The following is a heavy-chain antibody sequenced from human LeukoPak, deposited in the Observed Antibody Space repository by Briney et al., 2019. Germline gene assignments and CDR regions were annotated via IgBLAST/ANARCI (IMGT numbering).Heavy chain of an antibody. CDR3: ARRSGAGYWYFDL. J-gene: IGHJ2*01. D-gene: IGHD3-3*01. CDR1: GDSISSGYY. Sequence: PSETLSLTCTVSGDSISSGYYWGRIRQPPGKGLEWIGSIYHSGSTYYNPSLKSRVTISVDTSKNQFSLKLNSVTAADTAVYYCARRSGAGYWYFDLWGRGTLVTVSS. CDR2: IYHSGST. V-gene: IGHV4-38-2*02.